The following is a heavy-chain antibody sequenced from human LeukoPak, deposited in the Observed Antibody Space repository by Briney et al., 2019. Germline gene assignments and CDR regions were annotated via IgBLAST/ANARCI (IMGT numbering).Heavy chain of an antibody. CDR3: ARGADSSGYYSIFYFDY. V-gene: IGHV4-59*01. CDR2: IYYSGST. Sequence: PSETLSLTCTVSGGSISSYYWNWIQQPPGRGLEWIGYIYYSGSTNYNPSLKSRVTISVDTSKNQFSLKLSSVTAADTAVYYCARGADSSGYYSIFYFDYWGQGTLVTVSS. CDR1: GGSISSYY. D-gene: IGHD3-22*01. J-gene: IGHJ4*02.